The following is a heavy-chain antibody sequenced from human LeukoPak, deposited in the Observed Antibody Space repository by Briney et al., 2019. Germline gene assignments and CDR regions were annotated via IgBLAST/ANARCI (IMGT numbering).Heavy chain of an antibody. Sequence: KPSETLSLTCTVSGGSISSGDYYWSWIRQPPGQGLERIGYISLSGGTYYNPSLKSRASISLDTSRSQFSLKLSSVGAADTAVYYCARDFQGGPNDPWGQGALVTVSP. CDR1: GGSISSGDYY. J-gene: IGHJ5*02. D-gene: IGHD2-15*01. CDR2: ISLSGGT. CDR3: ARDFQGGPNDP. V-gene: IGHV4-30-4*01.